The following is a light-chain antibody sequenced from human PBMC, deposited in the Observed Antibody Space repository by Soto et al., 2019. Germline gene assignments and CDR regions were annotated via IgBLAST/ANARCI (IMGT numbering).Light chain of an antibody. J-gene: IGLJ2*01. CDR2: DVS. V-gene: IGLV2-14*01. CDR3: SSYTGSSTYVV. CDR1: SSDVGGYNY. Sequence: QSALTQPASVSGSPGQSITISCTGTSSDVGGYNYVSWYQQHPGKAPKLMIYDVSNRPSGVSNRFSGSKSANTASLTISWLQAEDVADYYCSSYTGSSTYVVFGGGTKLTVL.